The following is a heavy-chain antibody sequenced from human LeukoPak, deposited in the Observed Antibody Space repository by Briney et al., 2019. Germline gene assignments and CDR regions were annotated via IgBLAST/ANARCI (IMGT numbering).Heavy chain of an antibody. CDR3: ARERSDYYDSSGYYYWYFDY. CDR1: HYSISSNYY. V-gene: IGHV4-61*01. Sequence: PSETLSLTCTVSHYSISSNYYWGWIRQPPGKGLEWIGYIYYSGSTNYNPSLKSRVTISVDTSKNQFSLKLSSVTAADTAVYYCARERSDYYDSSGYYYWYFDYWGQGTLVTVSS. CDR2: IYYSGST. J-gene: IGHJ4*02. D-gene: IGHD3-22*01.